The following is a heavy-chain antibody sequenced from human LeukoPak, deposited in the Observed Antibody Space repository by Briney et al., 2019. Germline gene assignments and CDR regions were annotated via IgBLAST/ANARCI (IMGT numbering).Heavy chain of an antibody. V-gene: IGHV4-4*07. CDR2: IYTSGRT. CDR3: ARVKSSGTYYNVPFDY. CDR1: GGSISSYY. D-gene: IGHD3-10*01. J-gene: IGHJ4*02. Sequence: SETLSLTCTVSGGSISSYYWSWIRQPAGKELEWIGRIYTSGRTDYNPSLKSRVTISLDTSMNQFSLRLSSVTAADTAVYYCARVKSSGTYYNVPFDYWGQGTLVTVSS.